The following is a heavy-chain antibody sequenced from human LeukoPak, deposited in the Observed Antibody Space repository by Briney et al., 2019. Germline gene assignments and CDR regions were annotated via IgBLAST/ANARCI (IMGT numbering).Heavy chain of an antibody. V-gene: IGHV4-31*03. CDR1: GGSISRGGHY. J-gene: IGHJ2*01. CDR2: ICYSGST. CDR3: ARDTRTVATTTSPYWSFDL. Sequence: SETLSLTCTVSGGSISRGGHYWSWIRQLPGKGLEWIGYICYSGSTYYNPSLKSRVTISIDTSKNQFSLKLTSVTAADTAVYYCARDTRTVATTTSPYWSFDLWGRGTLVTVSS. D-gene: IGHD5-12*01.